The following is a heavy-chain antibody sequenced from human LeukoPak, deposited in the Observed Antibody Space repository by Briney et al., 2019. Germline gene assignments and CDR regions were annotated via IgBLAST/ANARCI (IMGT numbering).Heavy chain of an antibody. CDR3: ARERSSGREFDY. Sequence: SETLSLTCTVSGGSFSSYYWSWVRQTPGKGLEWIGYIYYSGSTNYNPSLTSRVTISVDTSKNQFSLKLSFVTATDTAVYYCARERSSGREFDYWGQGTLVTVSS. CDR2: IYYSGST. D-gene: IGHD6-19*01. J-gene: IGHJ4*02. CDR1: GGSFSSYY. V-gene: IGHV4-59*01.